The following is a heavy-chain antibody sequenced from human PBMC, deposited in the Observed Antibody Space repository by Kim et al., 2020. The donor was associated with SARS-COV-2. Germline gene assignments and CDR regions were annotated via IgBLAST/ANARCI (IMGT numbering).Heavy chain of an antibody. CDR1: GGSISSSSYY. CDR3: ARHCTAMDRKDYYYYGMDV. V-gene: IGHV4-39*01. J-gene: IGHJ6*02. Sequence: SETLSLTCTVSGGSISSSSYYWGWIRQPPGKGLEWIGSIYYSGSTYYNPSLKSRVTISVDTSKNQFSLKLSSVTAADTAVYYCARHCTAMDRKDYYYYGMDVWGQGTTVTVSS. CDR2: IYYSGST. D-gene: IGHD5-18*01.